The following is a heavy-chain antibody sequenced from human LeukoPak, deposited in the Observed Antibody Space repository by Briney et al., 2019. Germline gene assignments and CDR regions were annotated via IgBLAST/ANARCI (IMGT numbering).Heavy chain of an antibody. CDR1: GYTFTSYG. Sequence: ASVKVSCKASGYTFTSYGISWVRQAPGQGLEWMGWISAYNGNTNYAQKLQGRVTMTTDTSTSTAYMELRSLRSDDTAVYYCARPTYYDFWSGCPRPYYFDYWGQGTLVTVSS. CDR3: ARPTYYDFWSGCPRPYYFDY. D-gene: IGHD3-3*01. V-gene: IGHV1-18*01. J-gene: IGHJ4*02. CDR2: ISAYNGNT.